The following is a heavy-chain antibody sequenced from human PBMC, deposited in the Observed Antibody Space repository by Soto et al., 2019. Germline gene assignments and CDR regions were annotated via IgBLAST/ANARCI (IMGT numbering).Heavy chain of an antibody. V-gene: IGHV1-69*08. CDR2: IIPILGIA. Sequence: QVQLVQSGAEVKKPGSSVKVSCKASGGTFSSYTISWVRQAPGQGLEWMGRIIPILGIANYAQKFQGRVTITADKSTSTAYMALSRLRSEDTAVYYCARDLCSSTSCYRWLRAYYYGMDVWGQGTTVTVSS. J-gene: IGHJ6*02. D-gene: IGHD2-2*01. CDR3: ARDLCSSTSCYRWLRAYYYGMDV. CDR1: GGTFSSYT.